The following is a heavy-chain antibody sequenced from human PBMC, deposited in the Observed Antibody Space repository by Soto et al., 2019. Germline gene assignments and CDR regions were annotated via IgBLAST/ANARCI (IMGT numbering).Heavy chain of an antibody. Sequence: QVQLQQWGAGLLKPSETLSLTCAVYGGSFSGYYWNWIREPPGKGLEWIGEINHSGSTNYNPSLKSRVSISIDRSKNQFSLHLNSVTAADTAVYYCARAGGVGATKHAQFFQHWAQGTLVTVSS. CDR3: ARAGGVGATKHAQFFQH. V-gene: IGHV4-34*01. D-gene: IGHD1-26*01. CDR1: GGSFSGYY. J-gene: IGHJ1*01. CDR2: INHSGST.